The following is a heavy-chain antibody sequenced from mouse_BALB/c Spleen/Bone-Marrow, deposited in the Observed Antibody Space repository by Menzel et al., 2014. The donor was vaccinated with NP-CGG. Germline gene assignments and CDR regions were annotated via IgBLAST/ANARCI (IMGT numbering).Heavy chain of an antibody. CDR1: EYEFPSHD. Sequence: VQLKESGGGLVQPGESLKLSCESNEYEFPSHDMSWVRKTPEKRLGVVAAINSDDGSTFYPDTMERRFIISRDNTKKTLYLQMSSLRSEDTALYYCARQGDYGSSWFAYWGQGTLVTVSA. CDR2: INSDDGST. CDR3: ARQGDYGSSWFAY. D-gene: IGHD1-1*01. V-gene: IGHV5-2*01. J-gene: IGHJ3*01.